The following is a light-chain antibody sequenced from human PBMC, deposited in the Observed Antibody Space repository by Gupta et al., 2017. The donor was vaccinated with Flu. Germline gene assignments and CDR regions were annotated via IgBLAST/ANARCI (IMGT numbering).Light chain of an antibody. J-gene: IGKJ2*01. CDR2: DAS. Sequence: EIVLTQSPGTLPLSPGERATLSCRASQSITSNYLAWYQHQPGQAPRLLIFDASSRATGIPDRFCGSGSGTDFTLTISRLEPEDFAVYYCQHEGTSPFSFGRGTKVEIK. CDR1: QSITSNY. V-gene: IGKV3-20*01. CDR3: QHEGTSPFS.